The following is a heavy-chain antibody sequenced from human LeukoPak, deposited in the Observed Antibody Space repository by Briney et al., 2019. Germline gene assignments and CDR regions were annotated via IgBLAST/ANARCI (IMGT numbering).Heavy chain of an antibody. CDR3: AKGSGDRAEYFQH. Sequence: TGGSLRLSCAASGFTFSSYAMTWVRQAPGKGLEWVSAISGSGVITYYADSVKGRFTISRDNSKNTLYLQMNSLRAEDTAMYYCAKGSGDRAEYFQHWGQGTLVTVSS. D-gene: IGHD2-21*02. J-gene: IGHJ1*01. CDR1: GFTFSSYA. V-gene: IGHV3-23*01. CDR2: ISGSGVIT.